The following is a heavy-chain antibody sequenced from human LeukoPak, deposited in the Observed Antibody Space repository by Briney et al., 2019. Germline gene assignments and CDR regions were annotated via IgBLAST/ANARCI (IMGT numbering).Heavy chain of an antibody. D-gene: IGHD2-2*01. Sequence: ASVKVSCKASGYTFTSYDINWVRQATGQGLEWMGWMNPNSGNTGYAQKFQGRVTITRNTSISTAYMELSSLRAEDTAVYYCARRTIVVVPAARVGAFDIWGQGTMVTVSS. CDR2: MNPNSGNT. V-gene: IGHV1-8*03. CDR3: ARRTIVVVPAARVGAFDI. CDR1: GYTFTSYD. J-gene: IGHJ3*02.